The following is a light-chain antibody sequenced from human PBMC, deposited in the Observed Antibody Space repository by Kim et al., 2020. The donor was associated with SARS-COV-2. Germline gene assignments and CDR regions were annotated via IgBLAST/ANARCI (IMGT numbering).Light chain of an antibody. CDR3: QSYDSSLSGYV. Sequence: QRVTISCTGSSSNSGAGYDLHWYQQLPGTAPKLLIYGNSKRPSGVPDRFSGSKSGTSASLAITGLQAEDEADYYCQSYDSSLSGYVFGTGTKVTVL. CDR1: SSNSGAGYD. J-gene: IGLJ1*01. V-gene: IGLV1-40*01. CDR2: GNS.